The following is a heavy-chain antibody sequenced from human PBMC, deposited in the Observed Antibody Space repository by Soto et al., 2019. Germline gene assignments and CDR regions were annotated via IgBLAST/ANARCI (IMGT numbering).Heavy chain of an antibody. J-gene: IGHJ6*02. CDR1: GFTFSSYS. CDR3: ARDLAPRSRSTYGDYYYYYGMDV. D-gene: IGHD4-17*01. V-gene: IGHV3-33*08. CDR2: IWYDGSNK. Sequence: GGSLRLSCAASGFTFSSYSMHWVRQAPGKGLEWVAVIWYDGSNKYYADSVKGRFTISRDNSKNTLYLQMNSMRAEDTAVYYCARDLAPRSRSTYGDYYYYYGMDVWGQGTTVTVSS.